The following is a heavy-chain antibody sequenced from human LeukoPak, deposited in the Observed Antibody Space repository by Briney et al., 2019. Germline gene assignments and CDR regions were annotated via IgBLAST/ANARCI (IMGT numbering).Heavy chain of an antibody. J-gene: IGHJ6*02. CDR1: GYTFTSYD. CDR3: ARRRGVVPVVRVRPYGMDV. CDR2: MNPNSGNT. Sequence: EASVKVSCKASGYTFTSYDINWVRQATGLGPEWMGWMNPNSGNTGYAQKFQGRVTMTRNTSISTAYLELSSLRSEDTAVYYCARRRGVVPVVRVRPYGMDVWGQGTTVTVSS. V-gene: IGHV1-8*01. D-gene: IGHD2-2*01.